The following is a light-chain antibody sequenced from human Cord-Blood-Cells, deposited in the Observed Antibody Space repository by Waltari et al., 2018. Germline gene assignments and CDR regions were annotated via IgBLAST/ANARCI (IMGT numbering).Light chain of an antibody. CDR2: AVS. J-gene: IGKJ4*01. Sequence: DIQMTQSPSSLSASVGARVTITCRASQRISSYLNWYQQNPGQAPKLLIYAVSRLQSGVPSMVSGSGSGTDITLTISSLQPEDFATYYCQQSYSTPPLTFGGGTKVEIK. CDR3: QQSYSTPPLT. CDR1: QRISSY. V-gene: IGKV1-39*01.